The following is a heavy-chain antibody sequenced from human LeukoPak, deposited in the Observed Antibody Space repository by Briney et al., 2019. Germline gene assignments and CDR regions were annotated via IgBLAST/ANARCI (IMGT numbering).Heavy chain of an antibody. V-gene: IGHV4-39*01. CDR2: IYYSGST. Sequence: SETLSLTCTVSGGSISSSSYYWGWIRQPPGKGLEWIGSIYYSGSTYYNPSLKSRVTISVDTSKNQFSLKLSSVTAADTAVYYCARRVVNFDYWGQGTLVTVSS. CDR3: ARRVVNFDY. D-gene: IGHD2-21*01. CDR1: GGSISSSSYY. J-gene: IGHJ4*02.